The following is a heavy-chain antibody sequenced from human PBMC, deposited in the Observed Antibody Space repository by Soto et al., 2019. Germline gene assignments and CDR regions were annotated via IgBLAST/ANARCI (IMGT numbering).Heavy chain of an antibody. CDR1: GFAIRNYE. V-gene: IGHV3-48*03. Sequence: GGSLRLSCAASGFAIRNYEMNWVRQAPGKGLEWVSYINSGGTSKKYTDSVEGRFTISRDTALNSLYLQMDSLRDEDTAIYYCARENSGGAFDFWGQGILVTVSS. D-gene: IGHD2-21*01. CDR3: ARENSGGAFDF. J-gene: IGHJ4*02. CDR2: INSGGTSK.